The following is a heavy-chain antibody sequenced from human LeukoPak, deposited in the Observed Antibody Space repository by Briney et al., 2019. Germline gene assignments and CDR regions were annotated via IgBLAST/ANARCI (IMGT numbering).Heavy chain of an antibody. J-gene: IGHJ4*02. D-gene: IGHD5-24*01. V-gene: IGHV3-74*03. CDR3: SRVSYGRDYHDFLDY. CDR2: INNDGSSK. Sequence: PRGSPRLSSAVPGFTVSSHWMRWGRAAPGKGLVWGSRINNDGSSKKNADSVKGRFTTSRDNAKTILYLQMNSLGAEDTAVYYCSRVSYGRDYHDFLDYWGQGALVTVSS. CDR1: GFTVSSHW.